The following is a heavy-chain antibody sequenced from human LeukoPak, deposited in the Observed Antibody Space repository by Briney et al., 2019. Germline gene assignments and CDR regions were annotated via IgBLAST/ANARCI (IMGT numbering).Heavy chain of an antibody. J-gene: IGHJ4*02. CDR2: INHSGST. CDR3: ARAHPYYYDSSGYYGY. V-gene: IGHV4-34*01. Sequence: SETLSLTCAVYGGSFSGYYWSWIRQPPGKGLEWIGEINHSGSTNYNLSLKSRVTISVDTSKNQFSLKLSSVTAADTAVYYCARAHPYYYDSSGYYGYWGQGTLDTVSS. D-gene: IGHD3-22*01. CDR1: GGSFSGYY.